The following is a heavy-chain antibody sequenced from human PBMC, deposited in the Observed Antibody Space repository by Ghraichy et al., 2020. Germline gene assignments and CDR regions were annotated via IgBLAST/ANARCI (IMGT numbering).Heavy chain of an antibody. CDR3: ARDGDFDYGGNSLGY. J-gene: IGHJ4*02. D-gene: IGHD4-23*01. CDR2: INSDGSST. CDR1: GFAFSNYW. Sequence: GGSLRLSCAATGFAFSNYWMHWVRQVPGKGLVWVSRINSDGSSTTYADSGKGRFTISRDNTKNTLYVEMSSLRPEDTALYYCARDGDFDYGGNSLGYWGQGTLVTVSA. V-gene: IGHV3-74*01.